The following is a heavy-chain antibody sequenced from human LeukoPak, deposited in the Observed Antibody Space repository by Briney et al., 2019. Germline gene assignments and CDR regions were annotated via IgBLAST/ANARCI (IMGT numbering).Heavy chain of an antibody. D-gene: IGHD6-19*01. CDR1: GGSFSGYY. V-gene: IGHV4-34*01. J-gene: IGHJ4*02. CDR2: INHSGST. Sequence: SETLSLTCAVYGGSFSGYYWSWIRQPPGKGLEWIGEINHSGSTNYNPSLKSRVTISVDTSKNQFSLKLSSVTAADTAVYYCARFVVGQWLINYWGQGALVTVSS. CDR3: ARFVVGQWLINY.